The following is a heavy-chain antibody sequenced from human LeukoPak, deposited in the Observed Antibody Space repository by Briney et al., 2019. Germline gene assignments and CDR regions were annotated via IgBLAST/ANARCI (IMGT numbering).Heavy chain of an antibody. CDR1: EFTLGSYA. CDR3: AKYHNPDSTGPFH. Sequence: GSLRLSCAASEFTLGSYAMSWVRQAPGKGLEWVSGTSANGANTHYAEPVRGRFIISRDNSKNTLYLQMNSLRAGDTALYFCAKYHNPDSTGPFHWGQGTLVTVSS. V-gene: IGHV3-23*01. J-gene: IGHJ4*02. CDR2: TSANGANT. D-gene: IGHD3-22*01.